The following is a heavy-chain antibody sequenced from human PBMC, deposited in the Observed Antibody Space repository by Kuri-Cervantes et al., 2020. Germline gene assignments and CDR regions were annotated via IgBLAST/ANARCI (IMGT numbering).Heavy chain of an antibody. J-gene: IGHJ4*02. CDR1: GFTFSAHY. CDR2: ISGSGGDI. CDR3: ARGTGRGLDY. Sequence: GESLKISCVASGFTFSAHYMSWIRQAPGKGLEWVAYISGSGGDINYADSVKGRFTISRDNAKNSLYLQMNSLRAEDTAVYYCARGTGRGLDYWGQGTPVTVSS. V-gene: IGHV3-11*04. D-gene: IGHD3/OR15-3a*01.